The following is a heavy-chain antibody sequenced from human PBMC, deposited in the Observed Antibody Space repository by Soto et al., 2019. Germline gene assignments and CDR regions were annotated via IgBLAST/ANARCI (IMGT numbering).Heavy chain of an antibody. D-gene: IGHD3-22*01. Sequence: ASVKVSCKASGYTFTSYYMHWVRQAPGQGLEWMGIINPDGGSTSCAQKFQGRVTVTRDTPTTTVYMELSSLRSEDTAVYYCARVGPYYESSGYYYFDYWGQGTPVTVSS. CDR1: GYTFTSYY. CDR2: INPDGGST. V-gene: IGHV1-46*01. CDR3: ARVGPYYESSGYYYFDY. J-gene: IGHJ4*02.